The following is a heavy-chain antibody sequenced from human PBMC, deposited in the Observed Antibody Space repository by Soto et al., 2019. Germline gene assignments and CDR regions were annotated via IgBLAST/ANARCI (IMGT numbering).Heavy chain of an antibody. D-gene: IGHD6-13*01. V-gene: IGHV3-23*01. Sequence: DSVKGRFTISRDDSKNTLYLEMNSLRAEDTAVYYCAKDGGPGYSSSWSFDYWGQGTLVTVSS. CDR3: AKDGGPGYSSSWSFDY. J-gene: IGHJ4*02.